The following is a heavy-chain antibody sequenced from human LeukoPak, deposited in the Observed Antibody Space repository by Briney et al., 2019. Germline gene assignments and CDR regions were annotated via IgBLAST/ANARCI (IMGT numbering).Heavy chain of an antibody. V-gene: IGHV1-2*02. J-gene: IGHJ4*02. CDR2: INPNSGGT. CDR1: GYTFTGYY. Sequence: GASVKVSCKASGYTFTGYYMHWVRQAPGQGLEWMGWINPNSGGTNYAQKFQGRVTITADKSTSTAYMELSSLRSEDTAVYYCASQPLGYYDSSGYYLLDYWGQGTLVTVSS. CDR3: ASQPLGYYDSSGYYLLDY. D-gene: IGHD3-22*01.